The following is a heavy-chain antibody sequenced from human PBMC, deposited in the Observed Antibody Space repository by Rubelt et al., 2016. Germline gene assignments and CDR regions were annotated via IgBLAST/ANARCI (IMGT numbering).Heavy chain of an antibody. V-gene: IGHV3-23*01. CDR3: ARDHGSGSFGMDV. CDR2: ISGSGGST. D-gene: IGHD3-10*01. J-gene: IGHJ6*02. CDR1: A. Sequence: AMSWVRQAPGKGLEWVSAISGSGGSTYYADSVKGRFTISRDNSKNTLYLQMNSLRAEDTAVYYCARDHGSGSFGMDVWGQGTTVTVSS.